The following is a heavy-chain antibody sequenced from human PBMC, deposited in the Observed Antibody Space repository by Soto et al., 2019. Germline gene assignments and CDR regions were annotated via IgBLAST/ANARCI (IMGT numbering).Heavy chain of an antibody. Sequence: GASVKVSCKASGYTFTSYAMHWVRQAPGQRLEWMGWINAYNGNTNYAQKLQGRVTMTTDTSTSTAYMELRSLRSDDTAVYYCARVRVVPAATRSGHYYYYMDVWGKGTTVTVSS. CDR2: INAYNGNT. J-gene: IGHJ6*03. CDR3: ARVRVVPAATRSGHYYYYMDV. CDR1: GYTFTSYA. D-gene: IGHD2-2*01. V-gene: IGHV1-18*01.